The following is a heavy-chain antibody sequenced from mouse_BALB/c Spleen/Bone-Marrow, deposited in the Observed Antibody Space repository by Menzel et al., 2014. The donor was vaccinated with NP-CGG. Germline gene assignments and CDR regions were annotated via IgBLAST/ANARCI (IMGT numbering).Heavy chain of an antibody. CDR2: IWAGGIT. CDR1: GFSLTSYG. CDR3: ASYWGDAMDY. Sequence: VQLQQSGPGLVAPSQSLSITCTVSGFSLTSYGVHRVRQPPGKGLEWLGVIWAGGITNFNSALMSRLSISKDNSKSQVFLKMNSLQADDTAMYYCASYWGDAMDYWGQGTSVTVSS. V-gene: IGHV2-9*02. J-gene: IGHJ4*01. D-gene: IGHD4-1*01.